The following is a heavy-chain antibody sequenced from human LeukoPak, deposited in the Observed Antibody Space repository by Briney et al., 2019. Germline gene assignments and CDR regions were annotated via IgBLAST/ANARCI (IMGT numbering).Heavy chain of an antibody. CDR3: ARDARYDFWSGYALNYYGMDV. CDR2: INPNSGGT. V-gene: IGHV1-2*02. CDR1: GYTFNGYY. D-gene: IGHD3-3*01. Sequence: GSVKVSCKASGYTFNGYYMQWVRQAPGQGLEWMGWINPNSGGTNYAQKLQGRVTMTTDTSTSTAYMELRSLRSDDTAVYYCARDARYDFWSGYALNYYGMDVWGQGTTVTVSS. J-gene: IGHJ6*02.